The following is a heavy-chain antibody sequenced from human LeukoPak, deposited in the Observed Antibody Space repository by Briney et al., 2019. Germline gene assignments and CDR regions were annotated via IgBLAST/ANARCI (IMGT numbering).Heavy chain of an antibody. V-gene: IGHV1-2*02. CDR3: ARDPYCYGSGSNFDY. CDR2: INPNSGGT. J-gene: IGHJ4*02. Sequence: EASVKVSCKASGYTFTGYYMHWVRQAPGQGLEWMGWINPNSGGTNYAQKFQGRVTMTRDTSISTAYMELSRLRSDDTAVYYCARDPYCYGSGSNFDYWGQGTLVTVSS. CDR1: GYTFTGYY. D-gene: IGHD3-10*01.